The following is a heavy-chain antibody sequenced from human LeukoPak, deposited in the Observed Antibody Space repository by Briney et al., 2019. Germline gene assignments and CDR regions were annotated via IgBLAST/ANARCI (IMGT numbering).Heavy chain of an antibody. J-gene: IGHJ6*02. Sequence: GGSLRLSCAASGFTVSGNYMSWVRQAPGKGLEWVSVIYSGGSTYYADSVKGRFTISRDNSKNTLYLQMNSLRAEDTAVYYCARDDYYGSGSETYYYGMDVWGQGTTVTVSS. CDR2: IYSGGST. D-gene: IGHD3-10*01. CDR1: GFTVSGNY. V-gene: IGHV3-53*01. CDR3: ARDDYYGSGSETYYYGMDV.